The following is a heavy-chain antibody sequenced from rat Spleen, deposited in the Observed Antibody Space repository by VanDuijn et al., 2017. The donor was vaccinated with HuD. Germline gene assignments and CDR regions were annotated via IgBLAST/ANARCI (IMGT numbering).Heavy chain of an antibody. J-gene: IGHJ2*01. CDR3: TSALFDY. Sequence: QVQLKESGPGLVQPSQTLSLTCTVSGFSLTSNSVHWVRQPPGKGLEWMGGIWGDGSTDYNSALKSRLSISRDTSKSQVFLKMNSLQTDDTAIYFCTSALFDYWGQGVMVTVSS. V-gene: IGHV2-1*01. CDR1: GFSLTSNS. D-gene: IGHD3-1*01. CDR2: IWGDGST.